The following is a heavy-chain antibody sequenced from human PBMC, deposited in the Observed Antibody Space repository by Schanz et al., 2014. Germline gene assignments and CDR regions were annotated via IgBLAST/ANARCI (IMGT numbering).Heavy chain of an antibody. Sequence: EVQLVESGGGLVQPGGSLRLSCAASGLTLSDYWMTWVRQAPGKGLEWVSSITSTSRYIYYADSLKGRFTISRDNAKDSLYLQMNSLRAEDTAVYYCARCEDYWGQGTLVTVSS. CDR2: ITSTSRYI. CDR3: ARCEDY. J-gene: IGHJ4*02. CDR1: GLTLSDYW. V-gene: IGHV3-21*01.